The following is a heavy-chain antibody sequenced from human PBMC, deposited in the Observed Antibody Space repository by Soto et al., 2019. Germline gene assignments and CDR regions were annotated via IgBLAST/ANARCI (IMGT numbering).Heavy chain of an antibody. CDR3: ARDPWVSCSNKYYGLDV. CDR2: INVYNGNT. D-gene: IGHD2-2*01. J-gene: IGHJ6*02. CDR1: GYRFTSYG. Sequence: QVQLVQSGTEVKEPGASVKVSCKASGYRFTSYGISWVRQAPGQGLEWMGWINVYNGNTDYAQKVQGRVSVTTDTSTSTAYMELRSLRSDDTAIYYCARDPWVSCSNKYYGLDVWGQGTTVTVSS. V-gene: IGHV1-18*01.